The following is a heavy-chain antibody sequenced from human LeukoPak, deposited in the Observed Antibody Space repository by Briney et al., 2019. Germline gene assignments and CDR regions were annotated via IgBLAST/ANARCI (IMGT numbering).Heavy chain of an antibody. CDR2: IWYDGSNK. Sequence: GGSLRLSCAASGFTFSSYGMHWVRQAPGKGLEWAAVIWYDGSNKYYADSVKGRFTISRDNSKNTLYLQMNSLRAEDTAVYYCARDNNYYYGMDVGGKGTRVTVSS. CDR1: GFTFSSYG. J-gene: IGHJ6*04. CDR3: ARDNNYYYGMDV. V-gene: IGHV3-33*01.